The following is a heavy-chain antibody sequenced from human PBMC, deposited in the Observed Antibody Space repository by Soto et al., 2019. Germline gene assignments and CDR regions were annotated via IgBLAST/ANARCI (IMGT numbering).Heavy chain of an antibody. D-gene: IGHD2-15*01. V-gene: IGHV3-66*01. J-gene: IGHJ3*02. Sequence: EVQLVESGGGLFQPGGSLRLSCTASGFIVSDTYMNWVRQAPGKGLELVSVLSNRGDTHYADSVRCRVSLSRDIADNTLHLQMNTLRVEDTAVYYCAREPRYCRGGSCSITGDAFDIWGQGTMVTVSS. CDR1: GFIVSDTY. CDR2: LSNRGDT. CDR3: AREPRYCRGGSCSITGDAFDI.